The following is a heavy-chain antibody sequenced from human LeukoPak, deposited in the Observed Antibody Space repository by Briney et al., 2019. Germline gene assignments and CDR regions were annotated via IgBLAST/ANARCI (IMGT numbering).Heavy chain of an antibody. D-gene: IGHD3-9*01. J-gene: IGHJ4*02. CDR1: GFTFSSYG. CDR2: IRYDGSNK. Sequence: EGSLRLSCAASGFTFSSYGMHWVRQAPGKGLEWVAFIRYDGSNKYYADSVKGRFTISRDNSKNTLYLQMNSLRAEDTAVYYCAKDRGDILTGTTFDYWGQGTLVTVSS. CDR3: AKDRGDILTGTTFDY. V-gene: IGHV3-30*02.